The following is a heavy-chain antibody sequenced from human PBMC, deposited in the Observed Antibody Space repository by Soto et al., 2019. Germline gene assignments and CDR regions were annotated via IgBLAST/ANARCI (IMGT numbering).Heavy chain of an antibody. J-gene: IGHJ5*02. D-gene: IGHD2-2*01. Sequence: PGESLKISCKGSGYSFTSYWIGWVRQMPGKGLEWMGIIYPGDSDTRYSPSFQGQVTISADKSISTAYLQWSSLKASDTAMYYCARESDIVVVPAAIGGWFDPWGQGTLVTVSS. CDR2: IYPGDSDT. CDR3: ARESDIVVVPAAIGGWFDP. V-gene: IGHV5-51*01. CDR1: GYSFTSYW.